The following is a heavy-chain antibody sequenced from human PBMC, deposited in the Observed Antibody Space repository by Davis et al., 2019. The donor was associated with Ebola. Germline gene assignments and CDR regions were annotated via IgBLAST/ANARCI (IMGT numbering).Heavy chain of an antibody. D-gene: IGHD2-2*02. J-gene: IGHJ6*03. Sequence: PAGSLRLSCAASGFTFSSYSMNWVRQAPGKGLEWVSSISCSSSYIYYADSVKRRSTISRDNAKNSLYLQMNSLRAEDTAAYYCARARYCSSTSCYNEGRDYYYYMDVWGKGTTVTVSS. CDR2: ISCSSSYI. V-gene: IGHV3-21*01. CDR3: ARARYCSSTSCYNEGRDYYYYMDV. CDR1: GFTFSSYS.